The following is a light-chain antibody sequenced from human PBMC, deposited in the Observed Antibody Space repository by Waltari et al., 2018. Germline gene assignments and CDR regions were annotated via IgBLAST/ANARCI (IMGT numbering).Light chain of an antibody. CDR3: LQLKAYPRT. V-gene: IGKV1-9*01. J-gene: IGKJ4*02. Sequence: DIQLTQSQSFLSASVGERVTFTCRASQGIGNSLVCLQQKPGKAPNLLIYAASILQSGVPSRFSGSGAGTEFTLTITSLQPEDFATYYCLQLKAYPRTFGGGSKVEIK. CDR1: QGIGNS. CDR2: AAS.